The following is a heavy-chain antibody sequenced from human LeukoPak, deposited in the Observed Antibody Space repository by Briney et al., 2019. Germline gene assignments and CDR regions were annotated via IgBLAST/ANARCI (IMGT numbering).Heavy chain of an antibody. CDR2: ISAYNGNT. J-gene: IGHJ3*02. Sequence: WASVKVSCKASGYTFTSYGISWVRQAPGQGLEWMGWISAYNGNTNYAQKLQGRVTMTTDTSTSTAYMELRSLRSDDTAVYYCARDPTTLYYYGSSGYLRAFDIWGQGTMVTVSS. CDR3: ARDPTTLYYYGSSGYLRAFDI. D-gene: IGHD3-22*01. CDR1: GYTFTSYG. V-gene: IGHV1-18*01.